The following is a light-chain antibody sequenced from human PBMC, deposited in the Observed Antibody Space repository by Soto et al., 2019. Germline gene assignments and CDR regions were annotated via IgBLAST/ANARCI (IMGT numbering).Light chain of an antibody. CDR1: QDIRSW. J-gene: IGKJ1*01. CDR3: QQYNSYSWT. CDR2: AAS. Sequence: DSRRTQSPSTPSASVGERVTSSCQASQDIRSWLAWHQQKPGKAPKLLIYAASSLQSGVPARFSGSGSGTEFTLTISSLQPDDFATYYCQQYNSYSWTFGQGTKVDIK. V-gene: IGKV1-5*01.